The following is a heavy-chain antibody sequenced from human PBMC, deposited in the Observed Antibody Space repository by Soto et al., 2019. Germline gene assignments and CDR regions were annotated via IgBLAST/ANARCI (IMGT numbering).Heavy chain of an antibody. Sequence: EVQLVESGGGLVQPGGSLRLSCAASGFTFSSYSMNWVRQAPGKGLEWVSYISSSSSTIYYADSVKGRFTISRDNAKNSLYLQMNSLTAEDTAVYYCARDRYYYESSGIFDYGGPGTLVTVSS. J-gene: IGHJ4*02. V-gene: IGHV3-48*01. D-gene: IGHD3-22*01. CDR1: GFTFSSYS. CDR2: ISSSSSTI. CDR3: ARDRYYYESSGIFDY.